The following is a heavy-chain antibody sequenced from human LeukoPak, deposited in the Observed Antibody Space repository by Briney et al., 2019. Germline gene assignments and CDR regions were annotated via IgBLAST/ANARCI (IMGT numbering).Heavy chain of an antibody. CDR3: ARAFADIVVVPAAPTYYYYYYMDV. V-gene: IGHV4-61*02. Sequence: PSETLSLTCTVSGGSISSGSYYWSWIRQPAGKGLEWIGRIYTSGSTNYNPSLKSRVTISVDTSKNQFSLKLSSVTAADTAVYYCARAFADIVVVPAAPTYYYYYYMDVWGKGTTVTISS. CDR2: IYTSGST. D-gene: IGHD2-2*01. J-gene: IGHJ6*03. CDR1: GGSISSGSYY.